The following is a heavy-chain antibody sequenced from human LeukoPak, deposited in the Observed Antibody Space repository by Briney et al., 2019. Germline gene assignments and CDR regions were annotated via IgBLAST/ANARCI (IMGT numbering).Heavy chain of an antibody. V-gene: IGHV4-59*08. D-gene: IGHD3-10*01. J-gene: IGHJ4*02. CDR3: ARGDYYGSGSLDY. Sequence: PSETLSLTCTVSGGSISSYYWSWIRQPPGKGLEWIGYIYYSGSTNYNPSLKSRVTISVDTSKNQFSLKLSSVTAADTAVYYCARGDYYGSGSLDYWGQGTLVTVSS. CDR2: IYYSGST. CDR1: GGSISSYY.